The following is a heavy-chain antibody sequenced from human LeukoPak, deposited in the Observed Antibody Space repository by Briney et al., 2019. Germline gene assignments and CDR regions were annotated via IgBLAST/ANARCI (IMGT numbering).Heavy chain of an antibody. Sequence: GGSLRLSCAASGFTFSSYWMPWVRQAPGKGLVWVSRINSDGSSTSYADSVKGRFTIPRDNAKNTLYLQMNSLRAEDTAVYYCAREDITTVTYPVDYWGQGTLVAVSS. J-gene: IGHJ4*02. CDR3: AREDITTVTYPVDY. CDR2: INSDGSST. D-gene: IGHD4-17*01. CDR1: GFTFSSYW. V-gene: IGHV3-74*01.